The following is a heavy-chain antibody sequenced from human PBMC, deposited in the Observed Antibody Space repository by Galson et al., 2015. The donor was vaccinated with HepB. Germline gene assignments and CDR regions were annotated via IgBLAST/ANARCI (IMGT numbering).Heavy chain of an antibody. V-gene: IGHV3-15*01. CDR2: IKSKIDGGTT. D-gene: IGHD5-18*01. CDR1: GFSFSDAE. Sequence: SLRLSCAASGFSFSDAEMTWVRQAPGKGLEWVGRIKSKIDGGTTDYAGPVKGRFSISRDDSKNLLFLQMSSLKAEDTAVYYCARSGYSYGSDGLDIWGQGTMVTVSP. J-gene: IGHJ3*02. CDR3: ARSGYSYGSDGLDI.